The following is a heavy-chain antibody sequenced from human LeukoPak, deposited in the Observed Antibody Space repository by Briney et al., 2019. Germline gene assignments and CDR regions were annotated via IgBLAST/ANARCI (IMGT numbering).Heavy chain of an antibody. CDR1: GFTFSHYA. CDR3: AREFYSGSYPPHYFDY. D-gene: IGHD1-26*01. J-gene: IGHJ4*02. Sequence: GGSLRLSCAAFGFTFSHYAIHWVRQAPGKGLEWVAVIWYDGSNKYYADSVKGRFTISRDNSKNTLYLQMNSLRAEDTAIYYCAREFYSGSYPPHYFDYWGQGTLVTVSS. CDR2: IWYDGSNK. V-gene: IGHV3-33*08.